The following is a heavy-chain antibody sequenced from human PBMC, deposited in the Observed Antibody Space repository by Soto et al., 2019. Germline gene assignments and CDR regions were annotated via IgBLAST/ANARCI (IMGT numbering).Heavy chain of an antibody. D-gene: IGHD2-15*01. Sequence: RSLRLPWGALGCTFSNFGMHCVRQAQSKGLEWVAVISYDGSNKYYADSVKGRFTISRDNSKNTLYLQMTSLRTEDTALYYCAKLDEGGLQYAYYAMDVWGQGTTVTVSS. CDR1: GCTFSNFG. CDR3: AKLDEGGLQYAYYAMDV. CDR2: ISYDGSNK. V-gene: IGHV3-30*18. J-gene: IGHJ6*02.